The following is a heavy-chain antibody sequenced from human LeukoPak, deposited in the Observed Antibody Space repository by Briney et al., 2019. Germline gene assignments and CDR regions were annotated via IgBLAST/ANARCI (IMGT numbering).Heavy chain of an antibody. Sequence: PGGSLRLFCAASGFTFSSYSMNWVRQAPGKGLEWVSSISSSSSYIYYADSVKGRFTISRDNAKNSLYLQMNSLRAEDTAVYYCASLSGSPKDVWGKGTTVTVSS. J-gene: IGHJ6*04. D-gene: IGHD1-26*01. CDR3: ASLSGSPKDV. CDR1: GFTFSSYS. V-gene: IGHV3-21*01. CDR2: ISSSSSYI.